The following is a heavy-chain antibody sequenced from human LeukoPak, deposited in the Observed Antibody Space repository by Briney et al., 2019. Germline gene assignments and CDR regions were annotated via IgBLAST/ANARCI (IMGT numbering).Heavy chain of an antibody. Sequence: GGSLRLSCAASGFTFSSYGMHWVRQAPGKGLEWVAFIRYDGSNKYYADSVKGRFTISRDNSKNTLYLQMNSLRAEDTAVYYCAKSHGSGSYSYYYYYMDVWGKGTTVTISS. CDR1: GFTFSSYG. V-gene: IGHV3-30*02. CDR3: AKSHGSGSYSYYYYYMDV. J-gene: IGHJ6*03. CDR2: IRYDGSNK. D-gene: IGHD3-10*01.